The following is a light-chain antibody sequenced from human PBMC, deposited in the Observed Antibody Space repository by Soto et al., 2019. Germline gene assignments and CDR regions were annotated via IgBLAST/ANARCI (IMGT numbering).Light chain of an antibody. Sequence: EIVMTQSPATLSVSPGERATLSCRASQSVGDNLAWHQQKPGQAPILLIYGASTRAGGVPPRFSGSGSGTEFTRTISGLQSEDFADYYCQQYDNRPPWTFGQGTKVEIK. CDR3: QQYDNRPPWT. J-gene: IGKJ1*01. CDR1: QSVGDN. CDR2: GAS. V-gene: IGKV3-15*01.